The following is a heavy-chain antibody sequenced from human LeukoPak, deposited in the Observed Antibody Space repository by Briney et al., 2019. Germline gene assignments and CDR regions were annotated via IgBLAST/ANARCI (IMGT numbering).Heavy chain of an antibody. CDR3: ARGRGDLDY. V-gene: IGHV4-38-2*02. Sequence: SETLSLTCTVSGYSISSGYYWGWIRQPPGKGLEWIGSIYHSGSTYYNPSLKSRVTISVDTSKNHFSLKLSSVTAADTAVYYCARGRGDLDYWGQGTLVTVSS. D-gene: IGHD3-16*01. CDR2: IYHSGST. J-gene: IGHJ4*02. CDR1: GYSISSGYY.